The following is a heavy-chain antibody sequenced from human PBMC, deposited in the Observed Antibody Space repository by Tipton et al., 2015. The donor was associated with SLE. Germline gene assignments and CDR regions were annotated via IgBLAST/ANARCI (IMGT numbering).Heavy chain of an antibody. V-gene: IGHV4-4*07. CDR2: IYTSGST. D-gene: IGHD2-2*03. Sequence: TLSLTCTVSGGSISSYYWSWIRQPAGKGLEWIWLIYTSGSTNYNPSLKSRGTLSVDTSKNQFSLKLSSVTAADTAVYYCARDWGGYCSSTSCLGGFDYWGQGTLVTVSS. CDR1: GGSISSYY. CDR3: ARDWGGYCSSTSCLGGFDY. J-gene: IGHJ4*02.